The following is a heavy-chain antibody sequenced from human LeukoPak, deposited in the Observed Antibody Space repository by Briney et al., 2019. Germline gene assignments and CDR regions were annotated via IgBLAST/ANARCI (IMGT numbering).Heavy chain of an antibody. D-gene: IGHD2-15*01. Sequence: PGESLKISCQGSGYSFTSYWIGWVRQMPGKGLEWMGIIYPGDSDIRYSPSFQGQVTISADKSISTAYLQWSSLKASDTAMYYCARQEYCSGGSCYTWFDPWGQGTLVTVSS. V-gene: IGHV5-51*01. CDR3: ARQEYCSGGSCYTWFDP. CDR2: IYPGDSDI. J-gene: IGHJ5*02. CDR1: GYSFTSYW.